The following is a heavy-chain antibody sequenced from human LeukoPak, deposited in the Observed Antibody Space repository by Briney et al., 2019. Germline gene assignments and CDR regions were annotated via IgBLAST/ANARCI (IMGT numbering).Heavy chain of an antibody. CDR2: IYTSGST. V-gene: IGHV4-4*07. CDR3: ARSILWYRQYYFYMDV. Sequence: SETLSLTCTVSGGSIRSYSWSWIRQPAGKGLEWLGRIYTSGSTNYNPSLKSRVTMSVDTSKNQISLKLSSVTAADPAVYYCARSILWYRQYYFYMDVWGKGTAVTVSS. CDR1: GGSIRSYS. J-gene: IGHJ6*03. D-gene: IGHD2-21*01.